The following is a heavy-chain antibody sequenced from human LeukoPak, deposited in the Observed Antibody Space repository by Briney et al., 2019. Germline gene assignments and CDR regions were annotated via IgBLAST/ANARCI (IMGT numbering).Heavy chain of an antibody. Sequence: SETLSLTCTVSGGSINSYYWNWIRQPPGKGLEWLGHIYSSGSTNYNPSLKSRVTMSVDTSKNQFSLKLSSVTAADTAVYYCARGSGSYDSWGQGTLVTVSS. V-gene: IGHV4-4*07. J-gene: IGHJ5*01. CDR1: GGSINSYY. CDR3: ARGSGSYDS. D-gene: IGHD1-26*01. CDR2: IYSSGST.